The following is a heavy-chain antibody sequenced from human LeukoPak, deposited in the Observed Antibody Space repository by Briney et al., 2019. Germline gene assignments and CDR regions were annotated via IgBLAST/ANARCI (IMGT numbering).Heavy chain of an antibody. V-gene: IGHV3-7*03. Sequence: GGSLRLSCAASGFTLGSYWVSWVRQAPGKGLEWVANINEDGSEKYYVDSVKGRFTISRDNAKNSLYLQMNSLRAEDTAVYYCARAKVTNDYWGQATLVTVSS. CDR2: INEDGSEK. CDR1: GFTLGSYW. J-gene: IGHJ4*02. D-gene: IGHD4-17*01. CDR3: ARAKVTNDY.